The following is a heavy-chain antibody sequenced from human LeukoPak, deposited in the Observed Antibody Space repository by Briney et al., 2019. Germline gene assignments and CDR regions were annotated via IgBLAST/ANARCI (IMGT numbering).Heavy chain of an antibody. CDR1: TDSITSNW. CDR3: ANEIVGAPTPGAY. CDR2: VHKSGST. Sequence: SETLSLTCAVSTDSITSNWWSWVRQPPGKGLEWIGEVHKSGSTNYYPSLQSRATISIDKSKNQIALELTSVTAADTAVYYCANEIVGAPTPGAYWGQGILVTVSS. D-gene: IGHD1-26*01. J-gene: IGHJ4*02. V-gene: IGHV4-4*02.